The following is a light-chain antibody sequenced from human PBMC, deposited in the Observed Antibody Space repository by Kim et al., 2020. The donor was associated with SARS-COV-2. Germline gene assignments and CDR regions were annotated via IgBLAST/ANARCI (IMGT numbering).Light chain of an antibody. V-gene: IGLV8-61*01. CDR1: SGSVSTSYS. CDR2: STN. J-gene: IGLJ3*02. CDR3: VLYMGSGIWV. Sequence: GGTVTLTGGLSSGSVSTSYSPSWYQQTTGQAPRTLIYSTNTRSSGVPDRFSGSILGNKAALTITGAQADDESDYYCVLYMGSGIWVFGGGTQLTVL.